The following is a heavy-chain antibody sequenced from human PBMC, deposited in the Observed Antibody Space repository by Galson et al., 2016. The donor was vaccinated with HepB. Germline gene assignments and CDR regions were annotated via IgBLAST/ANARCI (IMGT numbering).Heavy chain of an antibody. CDR3: THRPVDIAVIPTAFSGMDV. CDR2: IYWDDDK. D-gene: IGHD2-2*01. CDR1: GFSLTSIGVY. Sequence: PALVKPTQTLTLTYTFSGFSLTSIGVYVGWIRQPPGKALEWLALIYWDDDKRYSPSLKNRLTITKDTSKNQVVLTMTNMDPVDTATYYCTHRPVDIAVIPTAFSGMDVWGPGTTVTGSS. V-gene: IGHV2-5*02. J-gene: IGHJ6*02.